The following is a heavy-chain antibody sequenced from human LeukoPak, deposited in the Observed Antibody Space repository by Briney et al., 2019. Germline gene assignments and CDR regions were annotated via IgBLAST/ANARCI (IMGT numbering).Heavy chain of an antibody. Sequence: SETLSLTCTVSGGSISSSSYYWGWIRQPPGEGLGWVGSIYYGGNTYYNPSLKSRVTMSVDTSKNQFSLKLSSVTAADTAVYYCARGGGFTYYDSLTGHNWFDPWGQGTLVTVSS. V-gene: IGHV4-39*07. D-gene: IGHD3-9*01. CDR1: GGSISSSSYY. J-gene: IGHJ5*02. CDR3: ARGGGFTYYDSLTGHNWFDP. CDR2: IYYGGNT.